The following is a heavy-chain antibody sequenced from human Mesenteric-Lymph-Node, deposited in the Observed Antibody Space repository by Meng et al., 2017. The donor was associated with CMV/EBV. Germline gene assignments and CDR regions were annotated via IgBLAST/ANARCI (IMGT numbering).Heavy chain of an antibody. D-gene: IGHD1-7*01. CDR1: TFTFSSYG. CDR3: ARDGELNYYYYGMDV. J-gene: IGHJ6*02. V-gene: IGHV3-30*02. Sequence: GESLKISCAASTFTFSSYGMHWVRQAPGKGLEWVAFIRYDGSNKYYADSVKGRFTISRDNSKNTLYLQMNSLRAEDTAVYYCARDGELNYYYYGMDVWGQGTTVTVSS. CDR2: IRYDGSNK.